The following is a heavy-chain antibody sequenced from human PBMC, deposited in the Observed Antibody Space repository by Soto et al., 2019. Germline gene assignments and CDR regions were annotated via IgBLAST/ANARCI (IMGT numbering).Heavy chain of an antibody. D-gene: IGHD4-17*01. CDR1: GRTICSGGYS. CDR3: ERRYGGTLDY. CDR2: IYHSGST. J-gene: IGHJ4*02. Sequence: NPSEPLPLTCAASGRTICSGGYSWSWIRQPPGKGLEWIGYIYHSGSTYYNPSLKSRVTISVDTSKNQFSLKLSSVTAADTAVYYCERRYGGTLDYWGQGTLVT. V-gene: IGHV4-30-2*01.